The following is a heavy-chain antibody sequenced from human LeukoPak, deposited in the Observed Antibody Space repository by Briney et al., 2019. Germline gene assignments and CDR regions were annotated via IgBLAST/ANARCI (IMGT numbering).Heavy chain of an antibody. CDR1: GFTFSSYA. Sequence: PGGSLRLSCAAPGFTFSSYAMHWVRQAPGKGLEYVSAISSNGGSTYYANSVKGRFTISRDNSKNTLYLQMGSLRAEDMAVYYCARSAVAEFRFDYWGQGTPVTVSS. J-gene: IGHJ4*02. CDR2: ISSNGGST. CDR3: ARSAVAEFRFDY. D-gene: IGHD6-19*01. V-gene: IGHV3-64*01.